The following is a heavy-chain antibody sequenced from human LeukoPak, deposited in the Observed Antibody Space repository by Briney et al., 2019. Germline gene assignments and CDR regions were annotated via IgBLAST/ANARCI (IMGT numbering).Heavy chain of an antibody. CDR1: GFAFSDYW. J-gene: IGHJ4*02. CDR3: VRDDDRPDNGLDY. V-gene: IGHV3-7*01. D-gene: IGHD3-22*01. CDR2: INEDGVNK. Sequence: GGSLRLSCAASGFAFSDYWMTWVRQAPGKGLEWVANINEDGVNKYYVESVKGRFTVSRDNAKNTLYLQMNSLRAEDTAVYYCVRDDDRPDNGLDYWGQGTLVTVSS.